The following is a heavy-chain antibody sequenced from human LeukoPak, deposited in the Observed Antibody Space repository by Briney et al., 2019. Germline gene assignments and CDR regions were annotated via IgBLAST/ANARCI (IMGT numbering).Heavy chain of an antibody. V-gene: IGHV3-23*01. CDR1: GFTFSSYA. Sequence: GGSLRLSCAASGFTFSSYAMSWVRQAPGKGLECGSTMTGSGSITRYADSVKGRFIISRDNSKNTLYLQMNSLRAEDTAIYYCAKGPWDLPHAFDIWGLGTMVTVSS. D-gene: IGHD1-26*01. CDR3: AKGPWDLPHAFDI. CDR2: MTGSGSIT. J-gene: IGHJ3*02.